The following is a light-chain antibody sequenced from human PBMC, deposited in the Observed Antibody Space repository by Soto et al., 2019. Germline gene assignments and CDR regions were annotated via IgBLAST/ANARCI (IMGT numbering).Light chain of an antibody. V-gene: IGKV3-20*01. Sequence: EIVLTQSPGTLSLSPGERATLSCRASQSVSSSFLAWYQQKPGQAPRLLIYGASSRATGIPDRFSGSGCGTDFTLTISRLEPEEFAVYYCQQYGSSPRTFGQGTEVEIK. CDR2: GAS. CDR1: QSVSSSF. J-gene: IGKJ1*01. CDR3: QQYGSSPRT.